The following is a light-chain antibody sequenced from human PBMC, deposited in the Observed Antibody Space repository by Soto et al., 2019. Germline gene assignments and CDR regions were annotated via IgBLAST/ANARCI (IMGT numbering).Light chain of an antibody. CDR1: NSDVGGYNY. CDR2: DVS. V-gene: IGLV2-14*01. J-gene: IGLJ2*01. Sequence: QSALTQPASVSGSPGQSITISCTGTNSDVGGYNYVSWYQQHPGKAPQLMIYDVSNRPSGVSNRFSGSKSGNTASLTISGLQAEDEADYYCSSYTSSSTRVFGGGTKLNVL. CDR3: SSYTSSSTRV.